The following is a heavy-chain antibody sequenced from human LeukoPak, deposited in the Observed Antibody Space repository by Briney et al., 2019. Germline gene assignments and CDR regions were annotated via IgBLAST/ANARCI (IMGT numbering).Heavy chain of an antibody. CDR1: GFTFSSHA. CDR3: AKQVGLGPNFDY. J-gene: IGHJ4*02. CDR2: ISGSGGAT. Sequence: GGSLRLSCAASGFTFSSHAMSWVRHAPGKGLVWVSSISGSGGATYYADSVKGRFTISRDNSKNTLHLQMNSLRAEDTAVYYCAKQVGLGPNFDYWGQGTLVTVSS. V-gene: IGHV3-23*01. D-gene: IGHD3-16*01.